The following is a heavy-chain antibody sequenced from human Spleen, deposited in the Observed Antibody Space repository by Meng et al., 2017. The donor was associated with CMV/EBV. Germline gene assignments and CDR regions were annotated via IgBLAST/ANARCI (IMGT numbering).Heavy chain of an antibody. CDR2: ISSSSSYI. CDR1: GFTFSSYS. J-gene: IGHJ4*02. D-gene: IGHD1-26*01. Sequence: GESLKISCVGSGFTFSSYSMNWVRQAPGKGLEWVSSISSSSSYIYYADSVKGRFTISRDNAKNSLYLQMNSLRAEDTAVYYCGRDPEFGALDSWGQGTLVTVSS. V-gene: IGHV3-21*01. CDR3: GRDPEFGALDS.